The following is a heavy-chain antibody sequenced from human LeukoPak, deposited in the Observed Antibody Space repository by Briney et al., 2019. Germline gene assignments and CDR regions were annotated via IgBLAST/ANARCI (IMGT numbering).Heavy chain of an antibody. V-gene: IGHV5-10-1*01. CDR1: GYSFPSYW. CDR2: IDPSDSYT. CDR3: ARHVPLVRGVIYYFDH. D-gene: IGHD3-10*01. Sequence: GESLRISCKGSGYSFPSYWISWVRQMPGKGLEWMGRIDPSDSYTKYSPSFQGHVTISADKSISTAYLQWSSLKASDTAMYYCARHVPLVRGVIYYFDHWGQGTLVTVSS. J-gene: IGHJ4*02.